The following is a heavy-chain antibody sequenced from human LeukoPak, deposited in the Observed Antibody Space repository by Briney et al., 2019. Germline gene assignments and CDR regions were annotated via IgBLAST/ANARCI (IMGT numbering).Heavy chain of an antibody. CDR3: AREGVLRYFDWLLYR. V-gene: IGHV3-23*01. Sequence: PGGSLRLSCAASGFTFSTYAMSWVRQAPGKGLEWVSVISDSGGGTFYADSVKGRFTISRDNSKNTLYLQMNSLRAEDTAVYYCAREGVLRYFDWLLYRWGQGTLVTVSS. CDR2: ISDSGGGT. J-gene: IGHJ4*02. D-gene: IGHD3-9*01. CDR1: GFTFSTYA.